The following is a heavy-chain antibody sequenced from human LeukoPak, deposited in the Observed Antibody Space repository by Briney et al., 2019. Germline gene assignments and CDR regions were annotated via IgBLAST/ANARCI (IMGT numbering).Heavy chain of an antibody. J-gene: IGHJ4*02. CDR1: GGSISNYY. Sequence: SDTLSLTCSVSGGSISNYYWSWLRQPPGKGLEWIAYIHYSGNTNYNPSLKRRVTISVDTSKDPFSLKLASVTASDTAVYYCARVYDTSGYFYKFDYWGQGTLVTVSS. D-gene: IGHD3-22*01. V-gene: IGHV4-59*12. CDR2: IHYSGNT. CDR3: ARVYDTSGYFYKFDY.